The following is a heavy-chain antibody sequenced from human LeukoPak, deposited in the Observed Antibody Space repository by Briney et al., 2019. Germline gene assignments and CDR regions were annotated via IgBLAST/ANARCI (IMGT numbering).Heavy chain of an antibody. CDR3: ARVSGDYGDFYDLGYAFDI. CDR1: GHFKSRYD. D-gene: IGHD4-17*01. J-gene: IGHJ3*02. V-gene: IGHV4-59*01. CDR2: IKYNWST. Sequence: SEPLSLTCTVSGHFKSRYDGSWIRHPRGKALEACAYIKYNWSTNYNPSIKSRVTISVDTSKNQFSLKLSSVTAADTAVYYCARVSGDYGDFYDLGYAFDIWGQGTMVTVSS.